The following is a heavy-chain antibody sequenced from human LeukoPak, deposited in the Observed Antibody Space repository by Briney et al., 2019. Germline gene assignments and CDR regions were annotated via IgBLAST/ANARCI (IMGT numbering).Heavy chain of an antibody. CDR2: ISSSGTPI. D-gene: IGHD3-10*01. CDR3: ARDYYGSGMVDY. J-gene: IGHJ4*02. Sequence: PGGSLRLSCAASGFTFSSYEMNWVRQAPGKGLEWVSYISSSGTPIYYADSVRDRFTVSRDNAKNSLYLQMNSLRAEDTAVYYCARDYYGSGMVDYWGQGALVTVSS. V-gene: IGHV3-48*03. CDR1: GFTFSSYE.